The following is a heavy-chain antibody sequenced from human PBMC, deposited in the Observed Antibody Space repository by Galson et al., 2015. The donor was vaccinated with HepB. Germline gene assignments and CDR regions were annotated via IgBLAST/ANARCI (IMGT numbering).Heavy chain of an antibody. J-gene: IGHJ4*02. CDR1: GYTFTSYG. CDR2: ISGYNGDT. Sequence: SVKVSCKASGYTFTSYGIHWVRQAPGQGLEWMGRISGYNGDTQYAQKFQGRVTMTTGKSTTTAYMELRSLRSDDTAVFYCARSEGGIYVYWGQGTLVTVSP. D-gene: IGHD2/OR15-2a*01. V-gene: IGHV1-18*01. CDR3: ARSEGGIYVY.